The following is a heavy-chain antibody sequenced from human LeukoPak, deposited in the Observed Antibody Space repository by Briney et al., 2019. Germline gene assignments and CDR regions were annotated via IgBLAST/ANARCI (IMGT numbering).Heavy chain of an antibody. CDR1: GYTFTSYD. V-gene: IGHV1-8*01. D-gene: IGHD5-24*01. CDR3: ARGGDGYGPPLFDP. CDR2: MNPNSGNT. Sequence: GASVKVSCKASGYTFTSYDINWVRQATGQGLEWMGWMNPNSGNTGYAQKFQGRVTMTRNTSISTAYMELSSLRPEDTAVYYCARGGDGYGPPLFDPWGQGTLVTVSS. J-gene: IGHJ5*02.